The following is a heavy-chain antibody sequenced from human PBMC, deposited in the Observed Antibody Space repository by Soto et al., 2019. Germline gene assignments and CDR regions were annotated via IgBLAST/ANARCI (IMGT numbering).Heavy chain of an antibody. V-gene: IGHV3-30*04. CDR2: ISYDGRNK. J-gene: IGHJ4*02. Sequence: GGSLRLSCAASGFTFSNYAMHWVRQAPGKGLEWVAVISYDGRNKYYADSVKGRFTIPRDNSKNTLYLQMNSLRAEDTAIYYCARDIGSSPNVYFDYWGQGTLVTVSS. CDR1: GFTFSNYA. CDR3: ARDIGSSPNVYFDY. D-gene: IGHD6-6*01.